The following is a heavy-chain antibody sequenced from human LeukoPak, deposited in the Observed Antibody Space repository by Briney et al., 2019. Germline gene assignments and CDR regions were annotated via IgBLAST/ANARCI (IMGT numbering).Heavy chain of an antibody. D-gene: IGHD2-2*01. CDR3: ARTTEDCNSASCYQYCFGP. Sequence: PSETLSLTCTVSGGSISTYYWSWIRQPPGRGLEWIGYIYYSGYTNYNPSLKSRVTISVDTSKNQFSLKLSSVTAADTAVYYCARTTEDCNSASCYQYCFGPWGQGTLVTVSS. CDR2: IYYSGYT. J-gene: IGHJ5*02. CDR1: GGSISTYY. V-gene: IGHV4-59*01.